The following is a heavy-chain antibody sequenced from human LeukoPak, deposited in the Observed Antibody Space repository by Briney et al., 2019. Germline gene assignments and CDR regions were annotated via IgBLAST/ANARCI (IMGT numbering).Heavy chain of an antibody. CDR2: ISSSSSYI. J-gene: IGHJ4*02. Sequence: GGSLRLSCAASGFTFSSYSMNWVRQARGKGLEWVSSISSSSSYIYYADSVKGRFTISRDNAKNSLYLQMNSLRAEDTAVYYCAKPGCSSTSCYRPDYWGQGTLVTVSS. CDR3: AKPGCSSTSCYRPDY. V-gene: IGHV3-21*04. D-gene: IGHD2-2*02. CDR1: GFTFSSYS.